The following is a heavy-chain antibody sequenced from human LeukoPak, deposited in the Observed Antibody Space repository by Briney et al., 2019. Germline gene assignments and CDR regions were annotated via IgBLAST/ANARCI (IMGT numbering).Heavy chain of an antibody. D-gene: IGHD3-22*01. CDR2: IYYTGNT. V-gene: IGHV4-31*03. J-gene: IGHJ5*02. CDR3: AKSRGSSGFS. CDR1: GGSISSGGFY. Sequence: SQTLSLTCSVSGGSISSGGFYWSWIRQHPGKGLEYIGYIYYTGNTYCNPSLKSRVTISLDTSKNQFSLKLNSVTAADTAVYYCAKSRGSSGFSWGQGTLVTVSS.